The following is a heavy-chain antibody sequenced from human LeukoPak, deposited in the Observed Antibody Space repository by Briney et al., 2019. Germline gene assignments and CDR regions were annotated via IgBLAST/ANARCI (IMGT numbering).Heavy chain of an antibody. J-gene: IGHJ4*02. CDR3: ARDKQDYYDSSGFLGY. CDR2: ISAYNGNT. D-gene: IGHD3-22*01. V-gene: IGHV1-18*01. Sequence: ASVKVSCKASGYTFTGYGISWVRQAPGQGLEWMGWISAYNGNTNYAQKRQGRVTMTTDTSTSTAYMELRSLRSDDTAVYYCARDKQDYYDSSGFLGYWGQGTLVTVSS. CDR1: GYTFTGYG.